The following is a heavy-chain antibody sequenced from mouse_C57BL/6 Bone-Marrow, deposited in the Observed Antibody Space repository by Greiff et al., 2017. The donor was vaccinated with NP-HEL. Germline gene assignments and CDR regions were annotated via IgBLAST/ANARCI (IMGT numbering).Heavy chain of an antibody. V-gene: IGHV1-26*01. CDR2: INPNNGGT. CDR1: GYTFTDYY. CDR3: SYGGYFDV. J-gene: IGHJ1*03. D-gene: IGHD1-1*01. Sequence: VQLQQSGPELVKPGASVKISCKASGYTFTDYYMNWVKQSHGKSLEWIGDINPNNGGTSYNQKFKGKATLTVDKSSSTAYMELRSLTSEDSAVYYCSYGGYFDVWGTGTTVTVSS.